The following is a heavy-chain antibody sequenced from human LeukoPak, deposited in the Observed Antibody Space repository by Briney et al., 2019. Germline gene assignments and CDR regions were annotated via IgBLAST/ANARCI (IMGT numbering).Heavy chain of an antibody. CDR1: GFSFSDYD. D-gene: IGHD7-27*01. CDR3: ARDLNWETY. CDR2: IRYDGSNT. J-gene: IGHJ4*02. V-gene: IGHV3-30*02. Sequence: GGSLRLFCAASGFSFSDYDIHWVRLAPGKGLEWVTFIRYDGSNTYAESVKGRFTISRDNSKNTVYLQMNSLRAEDTAVYYCARDLNWETYWGQGTLVSVSS.